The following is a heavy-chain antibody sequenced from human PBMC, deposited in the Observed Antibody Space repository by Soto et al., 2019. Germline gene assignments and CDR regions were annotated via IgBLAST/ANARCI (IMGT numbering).Heavy chain of an antibody. Sequence: PGGSLRLSCAASGFTFSSYSMNWVRQAPGKGLEWVSSISTSSSYIYYADSVKGRFTIPRDNAKNSPYLQMNSLRAEDTAVYYCAKVGYYYDTSGFYPPAFFQHRGQRSLVTVSS. J-gene: IGHJ1*01. CDR2: ISTSSSYI. CDR3: AKVGYYYDTSGFYPPAFFQH. CDR1: GFTFSSYS. D-gene: IGHD3-22*01. V-gene: IGHV3-21*01.